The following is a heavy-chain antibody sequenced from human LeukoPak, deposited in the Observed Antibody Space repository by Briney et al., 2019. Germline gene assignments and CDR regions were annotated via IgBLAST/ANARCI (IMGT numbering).Heavy chain of an antibody. CDR3: ARGRYYYDSSGYRDAFDI. CDR2: IYTSGST. Sequence: KPSETLSPTCTVSGGSISSYYWSWIRQPAGKGLEWIGRIYTSGSTNYNPSLKSRVTMSVDTSKNQFSLKLSSVIAADTAVYYCARGRYYYDSSGYRDAFDIWGQGTMVTVSS. CDR1: GGSISSYY. J-gene: IGHJ3*02. D-gene: IGHD3-22*01. V-gene: IGHV4-4*07.